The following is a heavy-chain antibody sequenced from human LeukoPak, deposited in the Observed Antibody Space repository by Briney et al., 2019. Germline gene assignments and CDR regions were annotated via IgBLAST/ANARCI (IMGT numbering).Heavy chain of an antibody. V-gene: IGHV4-34*01. D-gene: IGHD3-22*01. CDR1: GGSFSGYY. CDR2: INHSGST. CDR3: ARGLLQYYYDSSGKPY. Sequence: SETLSLTCAVYGGSFSGYYWSWIRQPPGKGLEWNGEINHSGSTNYNPSLKSRVTISVDTSKNQFSLKLSSVTAADTAVYYCARGLLQYYYDSSGKPYWGLGTLVTVSS. J-gene: IGHJ4*02.